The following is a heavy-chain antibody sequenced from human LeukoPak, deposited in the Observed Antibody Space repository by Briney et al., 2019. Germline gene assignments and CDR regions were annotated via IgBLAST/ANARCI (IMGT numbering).Heavy chain of an antibody. CDR3: ARDPPQPGITAAGYFDL. J-gene: IGHJ2*01. Sequence: SETLSLTCTVSGDSLRTYSWSWIRQPPGRGLEWIGYIYYTGITNYNPSLKSRVTISVDTSKNQFSLKVRSVTAADTAVYYCARDPPQPGITAAGYFDLWGRGTLVTVSS. D-gene: IGHD6-13*01. CDR2: IYYTGIT. CDR1: GDSLRTYS. V-gene: IGHV4-59*01.